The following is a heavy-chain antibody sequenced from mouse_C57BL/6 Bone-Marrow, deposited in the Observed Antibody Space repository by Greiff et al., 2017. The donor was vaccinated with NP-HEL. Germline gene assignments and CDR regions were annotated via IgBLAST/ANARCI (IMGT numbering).Heavy chain of an antibody. D-gene: IGHD4-1*02. CDR3: TSNWARAMDY. Sequence: EVQLQQSGAELVRPGASVKLSCTASGFNIKDDYMTWVQQRPEQGLEWIGWIDPENGDTEYASKFKGKATITADTSSNTAYLQLSSLTSEDTAVYYCTSNWARAMDYWGQGTSVTVSS. CDR2: IDPENGDT. V-gene: IGHV14-4*01. CDR1: GFNIKDDY. J-gene: IGHJ4*01.